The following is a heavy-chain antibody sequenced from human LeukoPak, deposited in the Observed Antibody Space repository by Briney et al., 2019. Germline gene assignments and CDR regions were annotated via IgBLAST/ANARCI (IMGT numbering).Heavy chain of an antibody. D-gene: IGHD3-3*01. Sequence: ASVKVSCKASGYTFTGYYMHWVRQAPGQGLEWMGRINPNSGGTNYAQKFQGRVTMTRDTSISTAYMELSRLRSDDTAVYYCAREPYYDFWSGYYIGRNYYYGMDVWGQGTTVTVSS. CDR2: INPNSGGT. CDR3: AREPYYDFWSGYYIGRNYYYGMDV. CDR1: GYTFTGYY. J-gene: IGHJ6*02. V-gene: IGHV1-2*06.